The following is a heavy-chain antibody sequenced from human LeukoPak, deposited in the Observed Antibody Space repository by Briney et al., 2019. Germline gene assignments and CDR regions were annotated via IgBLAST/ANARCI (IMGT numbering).Heavy chain of an antibody. D-gene: IGHD3-10*01. J-gene: IGHJ4*02. Sequence: SETLSLTCTVSGGSISSYYWSWIRQPAGKGLEWIGRFYTSGSTNYNPSLKSRVTMSVDTSKNQFSLKLSSVTAADTAVYYCAREGGYYYGSGSYYVQFDYWGQGTLATVSS. CDR2: FYTSGST. CDR1: GGSISSYY. CDR3: AREGGYYYGSGSYYVQFDY. V-gene: IGHV4-4*07.